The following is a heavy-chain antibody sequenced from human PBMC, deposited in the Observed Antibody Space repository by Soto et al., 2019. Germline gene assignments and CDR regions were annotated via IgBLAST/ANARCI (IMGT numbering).Heavy chain of an antibody. CDR1: GYTLTELS. CDR2: FDPEDGET. V-gene: IGHV1-24*01. Sequence: GASVKVSCKVSGYTLTELSMHWVRQAPGKGLEWMGGFDPEDGETIYAQKFQGRVTMTEDTSTDTAYMELSSLRSEETAVYYCASNAAPGNYYYYMDVWGKGTTVTVSS. D-gene: IGHD3-10*01. CDR3: ASNAAPGNYYYYMDV. J-gene: IGHJ6*03.